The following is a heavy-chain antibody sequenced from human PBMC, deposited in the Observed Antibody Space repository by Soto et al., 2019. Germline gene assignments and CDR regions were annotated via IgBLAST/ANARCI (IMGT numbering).Heavy chain of an antibody. CDR3: ARGLSGGCSGTSYYGDI. Sequence: QVQLQQWGAGLLKPSETLSLPCAVYGGSFSGYYWSWIRQPPGKGLEWIGEINHRGSTNYNPSLNSPVTISEDRTTSQFSRKRSSATSSDTAVYFCARGLSGGCSGTSYYGDIWGQETMVAVSS. CDR2: INHRGST. CDR1: GGSFSGYY. J-gene: IGHJ3*02. D-gene: IGHD2-2*01. V-gene: IGHV4-34*01.